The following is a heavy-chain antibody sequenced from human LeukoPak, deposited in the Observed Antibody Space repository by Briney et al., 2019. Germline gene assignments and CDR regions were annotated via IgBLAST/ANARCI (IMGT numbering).Heavy chain of an antibody. Sequence: PGGSLRLSCAASGFTFSSYAMSWVRQAPGKGLEWVSAISGSGGSTYYADSVKGRFTISRDNSKNTLYLQMNSLRAEDTAVYYCAEAKGYYGSGSYIDYRGQGTLVTVSS. CDR1: GFTFSSYA. V-gene: IGHV3-23*01. D-gene: IGHD3-10*01. CDR3: AEAKGYYGSGSYIDY. CDR2: ISGSGGST. J-gene: IGHJ4*02.